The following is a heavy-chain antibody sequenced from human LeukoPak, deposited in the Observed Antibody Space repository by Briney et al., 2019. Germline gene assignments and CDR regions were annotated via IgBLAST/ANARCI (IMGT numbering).Heavy chain of an antibody. Sequence: GGSLRLSCAASGFPFHDHDMYWVRQTPGKGLEWVALISHGGGKEHYAESVKGRFTISRDNSRNTVYLQMSSLRSDDPAIYYCAKTLDGFWPQFDFWGQGTLLTVSS. CDR2: ISHGGGKE. D-gene: IGHD5-24*01. V-gene: IGHV3-30*18. CDR3: AKTLDGFWPQFDF. J-gene: IGHJ4*02. CDR1: GFPFHDHD.